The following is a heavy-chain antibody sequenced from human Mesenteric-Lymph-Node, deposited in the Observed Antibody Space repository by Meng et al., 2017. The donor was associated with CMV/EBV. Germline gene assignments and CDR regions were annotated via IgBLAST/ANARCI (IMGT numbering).Heavy chain of an antibody. V-gene: IGHV3-30*04. D-gene: IGHD5/OR15-5a*01. J-gene: IGHJ6*02. CDR1: GFTFSSYA. CDR3: ARDVSLNYYYGMDV. Sequence: GGSLRLSCAASGFTFSSYAMHWVRQAPGKGLEWVAVISYDGSNKYYADSVKGRFTISRDNSKNTLYLQMNSLRAEDTAVYYCARDVSLNYYYGMDVWGQGTTVTVSS. CDR2: ISYDGSNK.